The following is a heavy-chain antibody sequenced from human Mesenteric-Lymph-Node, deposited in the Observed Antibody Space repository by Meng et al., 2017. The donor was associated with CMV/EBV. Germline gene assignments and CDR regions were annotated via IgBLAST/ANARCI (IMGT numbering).Heavy chain of an antibody. D-gene: IGHD2-2*02. CDR3: ARGGETIVVVPAAIVPYYYYGMGV. V-gene: IGHV1-8*01. J-gene: IGHJ6*02. Sequence: ASVKVSCKASGYTFSSYDINWVRQATGQGLEWMGWMNPNSGNTGYAQKFQGRVTMTTNTSTSTAYMELSSLRSEDTAGYYCARGGETIVVVPAAIVPYYYYGMGVWGQGTTVTVSS. CDR1: GYTFSSYD. CDR2: MNPNSGNT.